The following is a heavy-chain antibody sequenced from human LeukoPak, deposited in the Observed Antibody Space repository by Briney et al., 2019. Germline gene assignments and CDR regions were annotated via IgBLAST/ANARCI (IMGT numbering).Heavy chain of an antibody. D-gene: IGHD5-18*01. CDR3: ARETWIQLLLRYFDY. J-gene: IGHJ4*02. CDR2: IKQDGSEK. Sequence: GGSLRLSCAASGFTFSSYWMSWVRQAPGKGLEWVANIKQDGSEKYYVDSVKGRFTISRDNAKNSLYLQMNSLRAEDTAVYYCARETWIQLLLRYFDYWGRGTLVTVSS. CDR1: GFTFSSYW. V-gene: IGHV3-7*01.